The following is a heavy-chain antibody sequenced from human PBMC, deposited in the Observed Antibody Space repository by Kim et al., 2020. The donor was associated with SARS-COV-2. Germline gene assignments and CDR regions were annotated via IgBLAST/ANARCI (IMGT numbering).Heavy chain of an antibody. CDR3: ARTGGDSSTNVGDY. J-gene: IGHJ4*02. D-gene: IGHD6-13*01. Sequence: NPSLKSRVTISVDTSKNQFSLKLSSVTAADTAVYYCARTGGDSSTNVGDYWGQGTLVTVSS. V-gene: IGHV4-59*01.